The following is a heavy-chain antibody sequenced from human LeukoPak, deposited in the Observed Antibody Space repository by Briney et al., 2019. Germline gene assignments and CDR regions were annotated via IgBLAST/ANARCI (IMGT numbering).Heavy chain of an antibody. D-gene: IGHD7-27*01. CDR2: ISSSSSYI. Sequence: GGSLRLSCAASGFTFSSYSMDWVRQAPGKGLEWVSSISSSSSYIYYADSVKGRFTISRDNAKNSLYLQMNSLRAEDTAVYYCARDKLGYYFDYWGQGTLVTVSS. V-gene: IGHV3-21*01. CDR3: ARDKLGYYFDY. CDR1: GFTFSSYS. J-gene: IGHJ4*02.